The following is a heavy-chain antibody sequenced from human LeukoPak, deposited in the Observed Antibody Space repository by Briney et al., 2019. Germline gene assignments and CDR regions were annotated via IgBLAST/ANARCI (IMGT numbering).Heavy chain of an antibody. J-gene: IGHJ5*02. CDR3: ARVRKSSYGLGNWFDP. Sequence: PSETLSLTCTVSGGSISSSSDSWGWIRQPPGKGLKWIGSIYYSGSTSYNPSLKSRVTISVDTSKNQFSLKLSSVTAADTAVYYCARVRKSSYGLGNWFDPWGQGTLVTVSS. CDR1: GGSISSSSDS. V-gene: IGHV4-39*01. D-gene: IGHD5-18*01. CDR2: IYYSGST.